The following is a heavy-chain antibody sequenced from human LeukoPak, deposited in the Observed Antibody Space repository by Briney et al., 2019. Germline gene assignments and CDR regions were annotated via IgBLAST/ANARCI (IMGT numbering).Heavy chain of an antibody. CDR2: IIPILGIA. CDR3: ARALEVTTVTKGQGIFDY. V-gene: IGHV1-69*04. CDR1: GGTFSSYA. Sequence: GSSVKVSCKASGGTFSSYAIGWVRQAPGQGLEWMGRIIPILGIANYAQKFQGRVTITTDKSTSTAYMELSSLRSEDTAVYYCARALEVTTVTKGQGIFDYWGQGTLVTVSS. J-gene: IGHJ4*02. D-gene: IGHD4-17*01.